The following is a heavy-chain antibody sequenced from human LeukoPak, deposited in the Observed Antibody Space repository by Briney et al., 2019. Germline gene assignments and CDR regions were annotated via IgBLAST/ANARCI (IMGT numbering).Heavy chain of an antibody. J-gene: IGHJ4*02. CDR2: IYYSGST. CDR3: TTVRYDSSGYYSYFDY. V-gene: IGHV4-59*01. D-gene: IGHD3-22*01. CDR1: GASISRYY. Sequence: SETLSLTCTVSGASISRYYWSWIRQPPGKGLEWIGYIYYSGSTNYNPSLKSRVTISVDTSKNQYSLKLSSVTAADTAVYYCTTVRYDSSGYYSYFDYWGQGTLVTVSS.